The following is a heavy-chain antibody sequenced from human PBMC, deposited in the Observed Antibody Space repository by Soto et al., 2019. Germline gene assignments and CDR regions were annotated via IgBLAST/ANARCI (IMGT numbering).Heavy chain of an antibody. CDR1: GFTFSNAW. CDR3: TTSPSRMVYALDAFDI. J-gene: IGHJ3*02. Sequence: GGSLRLSCAASGFTFSNAWMNWVRQAPGKGLEWVGRIKSKTDGGTTDYAAPVKGRFTISRDDSKNTLYLQMNSLKTEDTALYYCTTSPSRMVYALDAFDIWGQGTMVTVSS. D-gene: IGHD2-8*01. CDR2: IKSKTDGGTT. V-gene: IGHV3-15*07.